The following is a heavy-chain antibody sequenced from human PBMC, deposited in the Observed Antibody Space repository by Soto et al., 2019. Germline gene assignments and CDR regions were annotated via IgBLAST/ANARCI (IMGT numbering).Heavy chain of an antibody. J-gene: IGHJ4*02. CDR2: ISYDGSNK. Sequence: PGGSLRLSCAASGFTFSSYAMHWVRQAPGKGLEWVAVISYDGSNKYYADSVKGRFTISRDNSKNTLYLQMNSLRAEDTAVYYCAKLSSPVSGYYDRWERYFDYWGQGTLVTVSS. CDR1: GFTFSSYA. D-gene: IGHD3-22*01. CDR3: AKLSSPVSGYYDRWERYFDY. V-gene: IGHV3-30-3*02.